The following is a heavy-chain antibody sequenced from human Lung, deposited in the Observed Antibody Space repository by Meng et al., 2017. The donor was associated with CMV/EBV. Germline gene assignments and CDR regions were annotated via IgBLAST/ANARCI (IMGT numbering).Heavy chain of an antibody. J-gene: IGHJ5*02. V-gene: IGHV1-2*02. CDR3: GLYCSGGGCPDSRFDP. Sequence: ASXXVSXKASGYTFTAYYIHWVRQAPGLGLEWMGWINPNSGGTKYAQKFQARVSMTRDTAISTAYMELRRLRYDDTAVYYCGLYCSGGGCPDSRFDPWGQGTLVTVSS. D-gene: IGHD2-15*01. CDR1: GYTFTAYY. CDR2: INPNSGGT.